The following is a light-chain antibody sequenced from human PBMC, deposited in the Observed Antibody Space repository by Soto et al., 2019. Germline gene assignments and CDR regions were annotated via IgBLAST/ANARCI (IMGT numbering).Light chain of an antibody. J-gene: IGLJ2*01. CDR1: SSDVGGYNY. CDR3: SSYTSSSTLV. CDR2: DVS. Sequence: QSALTQPASVSGSPGQSITISCTGTSSDVGGYNYVSWYQQHPGKAPKLMIYDVSNRPSGVSNRFSGSKSGNTASVTISGLQAEDEAEYYCSSYTSSSTLVFGGGTKLTVL. V-gene: IGLV2-14*01.